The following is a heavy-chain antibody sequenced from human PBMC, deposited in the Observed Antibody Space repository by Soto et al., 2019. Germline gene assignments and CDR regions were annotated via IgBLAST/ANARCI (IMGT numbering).Heavy chain of an antibody. CDR3: ANGAMGSSCYYHKY. J-gene: IGHJ4*02. Sequence: GGALCLSCAASGLTFSSYAMSWVRQAPGKGLEWVSAISGSGGSTYYADSVKGRFTIYRDNSKNTLYLQMNSLRAEDTAVYYRANGAMGSSCYYHKYWGQATLVTAPQ. CDR1: GLTFSSYA. V-gene: IGHV3-23*01. CDR2: ISGSGGST. D-gene: IGHD3-22*01.